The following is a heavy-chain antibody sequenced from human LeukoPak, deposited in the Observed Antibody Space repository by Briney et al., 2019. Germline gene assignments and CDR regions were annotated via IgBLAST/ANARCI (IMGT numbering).Heavy chain of an antibody. CDR3: AKEDIAATYIDY. J-gene: IGHJ4*02. CDR2: ISGSGGST. Sequence: PGGSLRLSCAASGFTFSSYGMHWVRQAPGKGLEWVAAISGSGGSTYYADSVKGRFTISRDNSKNTLYLQMNSLRAEDTALYYCAKEDIAATYIDYWGQGTLVTVSS. V-gene: IGHV3-23*01. CDR1: GFTFSSYG. D-gene: IGHD6-13*01.